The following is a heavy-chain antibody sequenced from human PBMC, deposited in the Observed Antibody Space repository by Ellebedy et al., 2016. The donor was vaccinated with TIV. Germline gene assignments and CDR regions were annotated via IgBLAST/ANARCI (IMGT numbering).Heavy chain of an antibody. CDR2: ISWNSGNI. J-gene: IGHJ6*02. CDR1: GFTFDDYA. CDR3: GKDISPGGMDV. V-gene: IGHV3-9*01. D-gene: IGHD3-10*01. Sequence: GGSLRLXXAASGFTFDDYAMHWVRQAPGKGLEWLSGISWNSGNIRYADSVKGRFTISRDNAKNSLYLQMNSLRVEDTALYYCGKDISPGGMDVWGPGTTVTVSS.